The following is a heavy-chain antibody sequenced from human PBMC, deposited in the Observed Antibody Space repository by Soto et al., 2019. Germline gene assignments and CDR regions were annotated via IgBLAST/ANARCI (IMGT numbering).Heavy chain of an antibody. Sequence: VQLVESGGGVVQPGRSLRLSCAASGFTFNTYAVNWVRQAPGKGLEWVAVISGDGSNSYYVGSVKGRFTISRDNSKNTLYLQMDSLGIEDTAVYYCARDLRVTSKHRARWGFDRWGQGTLVTVSS. D-gene: IGHD3-10*01. V-gene: IGHV3-30-3*01. CDR1: GFTFNTYA. J-gene: IGHJ4*02. CDR2: ISGDGSNS. CDR3: ARDLRVTSKHRARWGFDR.